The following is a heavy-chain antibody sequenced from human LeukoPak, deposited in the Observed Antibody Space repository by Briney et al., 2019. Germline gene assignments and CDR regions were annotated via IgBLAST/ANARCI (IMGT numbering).Heavy chain of an antibody. D-gene: IGHD6-19*01. V-gene: IGHV3-23*01. J-gene: IGHJ5*02. CDR3: AKGSGSGWYGWFAP. Sequence: PGGSLRLSCAAFGGFAMSWVRQAPGKRLEWVSAINGRGDDTYYPDSVKGRFTISRDNSNNTLYLQMNSLRAEDTALYYCAKGSGSGWYGWFAPWGQGTLVTVSS. CDR1: GGFA. CDR2: INGRGDDT.